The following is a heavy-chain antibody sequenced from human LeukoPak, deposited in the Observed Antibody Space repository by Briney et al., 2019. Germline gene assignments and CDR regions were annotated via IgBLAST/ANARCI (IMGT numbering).Heavy chain of an antibody. CDR3: ARVAVTPQVDFWSGISVVGAFDY. Sequence: GGSLRLSCAASGFTVSSNYMSWVRQAPGKGLEWVSVIYSGGSTYYADSVKGRFTISRDNSKNTLYLQMNSLRAEDTAVYYCARVAVTPQVDFWSGISVVGAFDYWGQGTLVTVSS. J-gene: IGHJ4*02. CDR2: IYSGGST. V-gene: IGHV3-66*02. D-gene: IGHD3-3*01. CDR1: GFTVSSNY.